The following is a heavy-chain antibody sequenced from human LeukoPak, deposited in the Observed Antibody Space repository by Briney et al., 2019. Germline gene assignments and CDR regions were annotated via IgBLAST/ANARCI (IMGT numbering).Heavy chain of an antibody. V-gene: IGHV1-58*01. CDR3: ARPHYDILTGYSYYFDY. Sequence: VASVKVSCKASGFTFTSSAVQWVRQARGQRLEWIGWIVVGSGNTNYAQKFQERVTITRDMSTSTAYMELSSLRSEDTAVYYCARPHYDILTGYSYYFDYWGQGTLVTVSS. J-gene: IGHJ4*02. D-gene: IGHD3-9*01. CDR2: IVVGSGNT. CDR1: GFTFTSSA.